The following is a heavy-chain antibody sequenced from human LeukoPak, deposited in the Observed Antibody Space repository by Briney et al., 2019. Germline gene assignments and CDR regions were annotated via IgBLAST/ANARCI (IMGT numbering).Heavy chain of an antibody. D-gene: IGHD6-13*01. V-gene: IGHV1-18*01. J-gene: IGHJ4*02. CDR3: ARVPAGYSSSWYLSADFDY. CDR1: GYTFTSYG. Sequence: ASVKVSCKASGYTFTSYGISWVRQAPGKGLEWMGWISAYNGNTNYAQKLQGRVTMTTDTSTSTAYMELRSLRSDDTAVYYCARVPAGYSSSWYLSADFDYWGQGTLVTVSS. CDR2: ISAYNGNT.